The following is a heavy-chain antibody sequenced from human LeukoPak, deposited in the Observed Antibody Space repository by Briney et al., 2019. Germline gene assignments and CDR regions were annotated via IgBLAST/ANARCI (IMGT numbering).Heavy chain of an antibody. CDR3: AKDWGEYLDYVWGSFTSFDS. CDR1: GFPFSSYE. Sequence: PGGSLRLSCAASGFPFSSYEMHWVRQAPGKGLEWVAAISCSGSGGSTDYADSVKGRFTISRDNSKSTLYLQMNSLRAEDTAVYYCAKDWGEYLDYVWGSFTSFDSWGQGTLVTVSS. J-gene: IGHJ4*02. D-gene: IGHD3-16*01. V-gene: IGHV3-23*01. CDR2: ISCSGSGGST.